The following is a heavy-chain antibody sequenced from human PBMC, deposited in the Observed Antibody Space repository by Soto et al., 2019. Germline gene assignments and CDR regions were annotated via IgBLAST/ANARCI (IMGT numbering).Heavy chain of an antibody. CDR3: ARGAAAAGNWFDP. V-gene: IGHV1-3*01. D-gene: IGHD6-13*01. CDR2: INAGNGNT. Sequence: ASVKVSCKASGYTFTSYAMHWVRQAPGQRLEWMGWINAGNGNTKYSQKFQGRVTITRDTSASTAYMELSSLRSEDTAVYYCARGAAAAGNWFDPWGQGTLVTVSS. J-gene: IGHJ5*02. CDR1: GYTFTSYA.